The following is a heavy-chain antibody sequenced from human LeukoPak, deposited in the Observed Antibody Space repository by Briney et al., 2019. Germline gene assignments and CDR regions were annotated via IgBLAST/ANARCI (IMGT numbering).Heavy chain of an antibody. J-gene: IGHJ6*02. CDR1: GESFSGYY. CDR3: ASLGSSKVRQRGYGMDV. Sequence: SETLSLTCAVYGESFSGYYWSWIRHPPGKGRECSGEIAHSGSANYNPSLESRVTISVNTSKNQFSLKLSSETAADTAVYYCASLGSSKVRQRGYGMDVWGQGTTVTVSS. V-gene: IGHV4-34*01. CDR2: IAHSGSA. D-gene: IGHD6-6*01.